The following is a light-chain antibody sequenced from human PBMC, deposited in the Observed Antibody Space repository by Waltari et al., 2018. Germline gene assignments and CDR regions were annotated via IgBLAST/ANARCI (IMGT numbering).Light chain of an antibody. CDR3: QAWDSNVVI. Sequence: SYDLPQPPSVSVSPGQTASITCSVDKSRDQYACWYQQQPGQSPVVVIYKDSQRPSGIPERFSGSNSGNTATLTISGAQALDEADYYCQAWDSNVVIFSGGTKLTVL. CDR1: KSRDQY. V-gene: IGLV3-1*01. CDR2: KDS. J-gene: IGLJ2*01.